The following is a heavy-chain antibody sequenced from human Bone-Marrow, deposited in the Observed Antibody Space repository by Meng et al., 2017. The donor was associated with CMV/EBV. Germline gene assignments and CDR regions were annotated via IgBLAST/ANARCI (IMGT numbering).Heavy chain of an antibody. CDR3: AKDRGGFGELFLYYFDY. Sequence: CTFSSYAMSWVRQARATGLEWVSAMSGSGGSTYYADSVKGRFTISRDNSKNPLYLQMNSLRAEDTAVYYCAKDRGGFGELFLYYFDYWGQGTLVTVSS. V-gene: IGHV3-23*01. CDR2: MSGSGGST. CDR1: CTFSSYA. D-gene: IGHD3-10*01. J-gene: IGHJ4*02.